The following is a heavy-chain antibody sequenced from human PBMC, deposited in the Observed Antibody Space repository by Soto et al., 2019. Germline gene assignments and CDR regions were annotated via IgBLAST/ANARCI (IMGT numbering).Heavy chain of an antibody. J-gene: IGHJ4*02. Sequence: GVSLRLSCAASGFTFSSHPMCRVRQAPRKGLEWVSAISGSGGSTYYADSVKGRFTISRDNSKNTLYLQMNSLRAEDTAVYYCAKEQSLVVMVATTAYYLHYWGQGTLVTVSS. V-gene: IGHV3-23*01. CDR3: AKEQSLVVMVATTAYYLHY. CDR2: ISGSGGST. CDR1: GFTFSSHP. D-gene: IGHD2-15*01.